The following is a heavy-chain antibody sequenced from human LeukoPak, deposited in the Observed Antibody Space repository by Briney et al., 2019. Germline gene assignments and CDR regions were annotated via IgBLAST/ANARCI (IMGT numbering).Heavy chain of an antibody. J-gene: IGHJ4*02. Sequence: RGSLRLSCAASGFTFSSYEMNWVRQAPGKGLEWVSYISSSGSTIYYADSVKGRFTISRDNAKNSLYLQMNSLRAEDTAVYYCARDGALNRGWELQFDYWGQGTLVTVSS. CDR3: ARDGALNRGWELQFDY. D-gene: IGHD1-26*01. CDR2: ISSSGSTI. V-gene: IGHV3-48*03. CDR1: GFTFSSYE.